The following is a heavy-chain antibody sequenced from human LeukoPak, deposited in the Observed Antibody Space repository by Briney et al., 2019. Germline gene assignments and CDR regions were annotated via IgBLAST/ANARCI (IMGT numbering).Heavy chain of an antibody. J-gene: IGHJ4*02. CDR1: GFTFSDYY. CDR3: AKDILDAGLFFDY. Sequence: GRSLRLSCAASGFTFSDYYMSWIRQAPGKGLEWVSYISHRVSDVQYADSVKGRFTISRDNARNSLYLQMNGLRAEDTAVYYCAKDILDAGLFFDYWGQGTLVTVSS. V-gene: IGHV3-11*01. D-gene: IGHD6-13*01. CDR2: ISHRVSDV.